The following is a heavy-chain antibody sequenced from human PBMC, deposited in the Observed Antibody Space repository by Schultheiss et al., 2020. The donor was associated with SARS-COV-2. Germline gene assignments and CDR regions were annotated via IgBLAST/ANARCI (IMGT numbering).Heavy chain of an antibody. CDR1: GFTFSSYA. Sequence: GGSLRLSCAASGFTFSSYAMSWVRQAPGKGLEWVSYISSSGSTIYYADSVKGRFTISRDNAKNSLYLQMNSLRAEDTAVYYCATQESSSWYFFDYWGQGTLVTVSS. CDR3: ATQESSSWYFFDY. CDR2: ISSSGSTI. J-gene: IGHJ4*02. D-gene: IGHD6-13*01. V-gene: IGHV3-48*04.